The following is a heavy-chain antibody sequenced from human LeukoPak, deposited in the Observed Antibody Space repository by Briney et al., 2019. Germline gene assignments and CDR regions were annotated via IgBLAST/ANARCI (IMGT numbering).Heavy chain of an antibody. D-gene: IGHD3-22*01. J-gene: IGHJ5*02. CDR3: ARVITDYYDSSGYDPPNWFDP. Sequence: SETLSLTCTVSGYPFSSGYYWGWIRQPPGKGLEWIGSIYHSGSTYYNPSLKSRVTISVDTSKNQFSLKLSSVTAADTAVYYCARVITDYYDSSGYDPPNWFDPWGQGTLVTVSS. CDR1: GYPFSSGYY. V-gene: IGHV4-38-2*02. CDR2: IYHSGST.